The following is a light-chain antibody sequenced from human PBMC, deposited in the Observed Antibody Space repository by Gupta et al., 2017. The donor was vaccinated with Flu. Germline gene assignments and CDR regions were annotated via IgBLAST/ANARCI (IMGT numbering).Light chain of an antibody. CDR3: VAWDKSRNGPV. Sequence: RVTISCYGSSSKIGSNNVDWYQHLPGTAPKLLIYSNNQRPSGVPDRFSGSKSGTSAALAISGLQAEDEADYFCVAWDKSRNGPVFGGGTKLTVL. V-gene: IGLV1-44*01. CDR1: SSKIGSNN. J-gene: IGLJ3*02. CDR2: SNN.